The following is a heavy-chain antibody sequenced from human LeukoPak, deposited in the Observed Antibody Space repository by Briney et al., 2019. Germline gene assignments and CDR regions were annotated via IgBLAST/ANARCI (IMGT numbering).Heavy chain of an antibody. CDR3: ARELRAIAGIYPPDY. J-gene: IGHJ4*02. Sequence: SETLSLTCAVYGGSFSGYYWSWIRQPPGKGLEWIGEINHSGSTNYNPSLKSRVTISVDTSKNQLSLKLSSVTAADTAVYYCARELRAIAGIYPPDYWGQGTLVTVSS. CDR1: GGSFSGYY. V-gene: IGHV4-34*01. D-gene: IGHD6-19*01. CDR2: INHSGST.